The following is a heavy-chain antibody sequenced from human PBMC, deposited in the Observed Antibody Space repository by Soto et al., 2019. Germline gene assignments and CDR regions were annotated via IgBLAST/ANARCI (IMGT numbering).Heavy chain of an antibody. D-gene: IGHD4-17*01. CDR2: INAGNGNT. CDR1: GYTFTSYA. CDR3: ARDYCDYVVDYYYYYMDV. J-gene: IGHJ6*03. V-gene: IGHV1-3*01. Sequence: QVQLVQSGAEVKKPGASVKVSCKASGYTFTSYAMHWVRQAPGQRLEWMGWINAGNGNTKYSQKFQGRVTITRDTSASTAYMELSSLRSEDTAVYYCARDYCDYVVDYYYYYMDVWGKGTTVTVSS.